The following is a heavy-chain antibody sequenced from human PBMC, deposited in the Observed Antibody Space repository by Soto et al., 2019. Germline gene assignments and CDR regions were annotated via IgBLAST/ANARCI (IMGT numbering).Heavy chain of an antibody. CDR3: ARGLNGYSHYVDY. D-gene: IGHD5-18*01. V-gene: IGHV1-3*01. Sequence: QVQLVQSGAEVKKPGASVKVSCKASGYTFTSYAMHWVRQAPGQRLEWMGWINAGNGNTKYSQKFQGRVTITRDTSASTDYMELSSLRSEDTAVYYCARGLNGYSHYVDYWGQGTLVTVSS. CDR2: INAGNGNT. J-gene: IGHJ4*02. CDR1: GYTFTSYA.